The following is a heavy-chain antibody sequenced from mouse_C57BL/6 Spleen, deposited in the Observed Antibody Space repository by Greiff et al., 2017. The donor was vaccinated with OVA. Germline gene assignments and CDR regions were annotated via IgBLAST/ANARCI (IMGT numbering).Heavy chain of an antibody. V-gene: IGHV3-6*01. CDR2: ISYDGSN. CDR3: AREGGLFDY. J-gene: IGHJ2*01. CDR1: GYSITSGYY. Sequence: ESGPGLVKPSQSLSLTCSVTGYSITSGYYWNWLRQFPGNKLEWMGYISYDGSNNYNPSLKNRISITRDTSKNQFFLKLNSVTTEDTATYYCAREGGLFDYWGQGTTLTVSS.